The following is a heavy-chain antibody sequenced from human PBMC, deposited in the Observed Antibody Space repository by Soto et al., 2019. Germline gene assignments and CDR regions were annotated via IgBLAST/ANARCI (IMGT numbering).Heavy chain of an antibody. CDR2: IYYSGST. CDR3: ARHKYSSSWERYFQH. V-gene: IGHV4-39*01. D-gene: IGHD6-13*01. J-gene: IGHJ1*01. CDR1: GGSISSSSYY. Sequence: NPSETLSLTCTVSGGSISSSSYYWGWIRQPPGKGLEWIGSIYYSGSTYYNPSLKSRVTVSVDTSKNQFSLKLSSVTAADTAVYYCARHKYSSSWERYFQHWGQGTLVTVSS.